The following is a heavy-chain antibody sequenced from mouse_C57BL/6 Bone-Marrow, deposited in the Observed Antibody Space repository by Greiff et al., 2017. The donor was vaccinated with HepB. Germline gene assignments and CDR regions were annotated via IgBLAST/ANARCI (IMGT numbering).Heavy chain of an antibody. D-gene: IGHD1-1*01. CDR1: GFTFSDFY. V-gene: IGHV7-1*01. CDR3: ARDASITTVVGDWYFDV. Sequence: DVKLVESGGGLVQSGRSLRLSCATSGFTFSDFYMEWVRQAPGKGLEWIAASRNKANDYTTEYSASVKGRFIVSRDTSQSILYLQMNALRAQDTAIYYCARDASITTVVGDWYFDVWGTGTTVTVSS. CDR2: SRNKANDYTT. J-gene: IGHJ1*03.